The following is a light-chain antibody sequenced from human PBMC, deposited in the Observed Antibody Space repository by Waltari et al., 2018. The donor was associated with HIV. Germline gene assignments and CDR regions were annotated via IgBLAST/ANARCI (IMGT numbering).Light chain of an antibody. V-gene: IGKV3-11*01. CDR3: QHRANWPELA. CDR2: ESS. J-gene: IGKJ4*01. Sequence: EIVLTQSPATLSLSQGARATLSCRASQSVRRYLAWYQQKPGQAPRLLIFESSNRATGIPARFSGSGSGTDFTLTISNLEPDDVAVYFCQHRANWPELAFGGGTTV. CDR1: QSVRRY.